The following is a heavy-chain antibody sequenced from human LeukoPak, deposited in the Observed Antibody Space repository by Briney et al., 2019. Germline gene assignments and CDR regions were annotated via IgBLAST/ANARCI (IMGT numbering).Heavy chain of an antibody. CDR2: INRSGST. V-gene: IGHV4-34*01. CDR1: GGSSSGYY. J-gene: IGHJ4*02. Sequence: SETLSLTCAVYGGSSSGYYWSWIRQPPGKGLEWIGEINRSGSTNYNTCLKSRVTISVDTSKNQFSLKLSSVSAADTAVYYWARDHYVWGSYRHFDYWGQGTLVTVSS. CDR3: ARDHYVWGSYRHFDY. D-gene: IGHD3-16*02.